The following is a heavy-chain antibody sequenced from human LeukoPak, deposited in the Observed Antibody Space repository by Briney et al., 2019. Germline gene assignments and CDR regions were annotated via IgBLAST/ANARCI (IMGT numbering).Heavy chain of an antibody. CDR3: ARGCSGGSCFGDFDY. J-gene: IGHJ4*02. CDR2: ISSRSSTI. CDR1: GFTFSSYG. D-gene: IGHD2-15*01. V-gene: IGHV3-48*02. Sequence: GGSLRLSCVASGFTFSSYGMNWVRQAPGNGLEWISYISSRSSTIYYADSVKGRFTISRDNAKNSLYLQMNSLRDEDTAVYYCARGCSGGSCFGDFDYWGQGTLGTVSS.